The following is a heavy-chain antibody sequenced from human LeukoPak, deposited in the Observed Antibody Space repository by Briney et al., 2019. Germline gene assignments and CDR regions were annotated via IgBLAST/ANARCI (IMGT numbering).Heavy chain of an antibody. Sequence: GGSLRLSCAASGFTFSNYWMIWVRQAPGKGLEWVSAISGGGGTTFYADSVKGRFTISRDNSKNTLYLQMNSLRAEDSAVYYCAKPHSGWYYFDYWGQGTLVTVSS. CDR1: GFTFSNYW. J-gene: IGHJ4*02. CDR2: ISGGGGTT. V-gene: IGHV3-23*01. CDR3: AKPHSGWYYFDY. D-gene: IGHD6-19*01.